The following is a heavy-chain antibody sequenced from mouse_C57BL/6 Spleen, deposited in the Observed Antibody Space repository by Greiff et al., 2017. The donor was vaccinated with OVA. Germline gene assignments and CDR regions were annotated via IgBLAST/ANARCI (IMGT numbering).Heavy chain of an antibody. CDR3: ASFRYGSSYGWCAY. J-gene: IGHJ3*01. Sequence: VQLQQSGPELVKPGASVKISCKASGYSFTDYNMNWVKQSNGKSLEWIGVINPNYGTTSYNQKFKGKATLTVDQSSSTAYMQLNSLTSEDSAVNYCASFRYGSSYGWCAYWGQGTLVTVSA. CDR2: INPNYGTT. CDR1: GYSFTDYN. V-gene: IGHV1-39*01. D-gene: IGHD1-1*01.